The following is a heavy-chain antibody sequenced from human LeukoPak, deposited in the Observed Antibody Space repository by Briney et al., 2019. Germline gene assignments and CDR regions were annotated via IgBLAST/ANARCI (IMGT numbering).Heavy chain of an antibody. CDR1: GYTLTELS. Sequence: ASVKVSCKVSGYTLTELSMHWVRQAPGKGLEWMGGFDPEDGETTYAQKFQGRVTMTEDTSTDTAYMELSSLRSEDTAVYYCATAGVHCTNGVCYLDLYYYYGMDVWGQGTTVTVSS. D-gene: IGHD2-8*01. V-gene: IGHV1-24*01. CDR2: FDPEDGET. J-gene: IGHJ6*02. CDR3: ATAGVHCTNGVCYLDLYYYYGMDV.